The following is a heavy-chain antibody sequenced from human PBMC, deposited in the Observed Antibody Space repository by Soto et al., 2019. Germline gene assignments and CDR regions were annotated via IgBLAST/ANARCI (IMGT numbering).Heavy chain of an antibody. CDR3: ARDFDPGAFDI. D-gene: IGHD3-9*01. J-gene: IGHJ3*02. CDR1: GFTFISYS. V-gene: IGHV3-21*01. CDR2: ISSSSSYI. Sequence: GGSLRLSCAASGFTFISYSMNWVRQAPGKGLEWVSSISSSSSYIYYADSVKGRFTISRDNAKNSLYLQMNSLRAEDTAVYYCARDFDPGAFDIWGQGTMVTVSS.